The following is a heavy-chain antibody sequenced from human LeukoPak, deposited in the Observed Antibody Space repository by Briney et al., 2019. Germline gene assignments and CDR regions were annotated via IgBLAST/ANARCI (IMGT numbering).Heavy chain of an antibody. D-gene: IGHD3-22*01. CDR3: ASHSSSGYSPHFDY. CDR1: GGSFSGYY. CDR2: INHSGST. V-gene: IGHV4-34*01. Sequence: SETLSLTCAVYGGSFSGYYWSWIRQPPGKGLEWIGEINHSGSTNYNPSLKSRVTISVDTSKNQFSLKLSSVTAADTAVYYCASHSSSGYSPHFDYWGQGTLVTVSS. J-gene: IGHJ4*02.